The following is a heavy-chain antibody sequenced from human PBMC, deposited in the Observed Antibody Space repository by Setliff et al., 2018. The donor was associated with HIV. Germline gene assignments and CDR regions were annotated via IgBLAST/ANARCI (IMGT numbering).Heavy chain of an antibody. Sequence: ASVKVSCKAFGYTFTSYFLHWARQAPGQGLEWLGIIDPNGGATNNAQKLQGRLTVTTDTSTGTLYMELSNLRSDESAVYYCARAGGGATDQAFDIWGQGTMVTVSS. D-gene: IGHD2-2*01. CDR1: GYTFTSYF. J-gene: IGHJ3*02. V-gene: IGHV1-46*01. CDR3: ARAGGGATDQAFDI. CDR2: IDPNGGAT.